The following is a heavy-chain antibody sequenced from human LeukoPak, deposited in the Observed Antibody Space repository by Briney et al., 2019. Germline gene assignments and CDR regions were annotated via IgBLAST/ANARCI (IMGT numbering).Heavy chain of an antibody. CDR2: FDPEDGET. D-gene: IGHD3-16*01. CDR3: ARLDRGSDPPVIDY. Sequence: ASVKVSCKVSGYTLTELSMHWVRQAPGKGLEWMGGFDPEDGETIYAQKFQGRVTMTRDTSTSTVYMELSSLRSEDTAVYYCARLDRGSDPPVIDYWGQGTLVTVSS. CDR1: GYTLTELS. V-gene: IGHV1-24*01. J-gene: IGHJ4*02.